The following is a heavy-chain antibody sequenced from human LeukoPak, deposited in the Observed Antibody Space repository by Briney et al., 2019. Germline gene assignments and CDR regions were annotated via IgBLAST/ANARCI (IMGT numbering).Heavy chain of an antibody. CDR3: ARGGIAVAGEHDY. J-gene: IGHJ4*02. D-gene: IGHD6-19*01. V-gene: IGHV4-34*01. Sequence: SETLSPTCAVYGGSFSGHYWSWIRQPPGKGLEWIGEINHSGSTNYNPSLKSRVTISVDASKNQFSLKLSSVTAADTAVYYCARGGIAVAGEHDYWGQGTLVTVSS. CDR2: INHSGST. CDR1: GGSFSGHY.